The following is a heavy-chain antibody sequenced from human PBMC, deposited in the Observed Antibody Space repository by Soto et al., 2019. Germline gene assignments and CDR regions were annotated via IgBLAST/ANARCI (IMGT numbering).Heavy chain of an antibody. CDR2: INAGNGNT. CDR1: GYTFTSYA. Sequence: ASVKVSCKASGYTFTSYAMHWVRQAPGQRLEWMGWINAGNGNTKYSQKFQGRVTITRDTSASTAYMELSSLRSEDTAVYYCARGTYYDFWGGSLFPLFDYWGQGTLVTVSS. CDR3: ARGTYYDFWGGSLFPLFDY. V-gene: IGHV1-3*01. D-gene: IGHD3-3*01. J-gene: IGHJ4*02.